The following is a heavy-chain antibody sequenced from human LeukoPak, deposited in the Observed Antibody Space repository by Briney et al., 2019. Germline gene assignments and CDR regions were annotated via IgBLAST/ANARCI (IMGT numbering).Heavy chain of an antibody. CDR1: GFTFSSYG. CDR2: ISYDGSNK. Sequence: GGSLRLSCAVFGFTFSSYGMHWVRQTPGKGLEWVAVISYDGSNKYYADSVKGRFTISRDNAKNTLYLQMNSLRAEDTAMYYCARDKYGGNSNAFDIWGQGTMVTVSS. V-gene: IGHV3-30*03. CDR3: ARDKYGGNSNAFDI. J-gene: IGHJ3*02. D-gene: IGHD4-23*01.